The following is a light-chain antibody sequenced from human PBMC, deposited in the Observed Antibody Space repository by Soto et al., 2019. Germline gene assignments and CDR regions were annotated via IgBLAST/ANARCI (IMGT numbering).Light chain of an antibody. V-gene: IGKV1-5*01. CDR2: DAS. J-gene: IGKJ1*01. CDR3: QQYSSRST. CDR1: QSISNW. Sequence: DMHMTQSPSTLPASFGDRVTITFRASQSISNWLAWYQQKPGKAPNLLIYDASSLQSGVPSRFSGSGFGTEFTLTISSLQPGDFATYYCQQYSSRSTFGQGTKVDIK.